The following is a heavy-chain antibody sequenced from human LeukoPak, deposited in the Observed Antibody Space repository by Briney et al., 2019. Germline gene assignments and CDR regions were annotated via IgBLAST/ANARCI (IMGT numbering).Heavy chain of an antibody. D-gene: IGHD6-13*01. CDR2: ISGSGGST. CDR3: AKDRRSWYPRYYYYMDV. CDR1: GFTFSSYA. V-gene: IGHV3-23*01. Sequence: GGSLRLSCAASGFTFSSYAMSWVRQAPGKGREWVSAISGSGGSTYYADSVKGRFTISRDNSKNTLYLQMNSLRAEDTAVYYCAKDRRSWYPRYYYYMDVWGKGTTVTVSS. J-gene: IGHJ6*03.